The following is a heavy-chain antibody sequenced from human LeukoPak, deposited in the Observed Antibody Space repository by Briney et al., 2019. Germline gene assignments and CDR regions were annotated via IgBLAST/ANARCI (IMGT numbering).Heavy chain of an antibody. CDR3: ARERVGKYYYDSSGYGGFDY. D-gene: IGHD3-22*01. CDR2: ISSSGSTI. Sequence: GGSLRLSCAASGFTFSSYEMNWVRQAPGKGLEWVSYISSSGSTIYYADSVKGRFTISRDNAKNSLYLQMNSLRAEDTAVYYCARERVGKYYYDSSGYGGFDYWGQGTLVTVSS. CDR1: GFTFSSYE. V-gene: IGHV3-48*03. J-gene: IGHJ4*02.